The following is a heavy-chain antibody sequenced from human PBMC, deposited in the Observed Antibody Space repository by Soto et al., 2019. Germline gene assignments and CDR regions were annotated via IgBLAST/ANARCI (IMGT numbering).Heavy chain of an antibody. Sequence: GGSLRLSCAASGFTFSSYSMNWVRQAPGKGLEWVSSISSSSSYIYYADSVKGRFTISRDNAKNSLYLQMNSLRAEDTAVYYCARVTIGQQLEREDAFDIWGQGTMVTVSS. CDR3: ARVTIGQQLEREDAFDI. CDR1: GFTFSSYS. CDR2: ISSSSSYI. D-gene: IGHD6-13*01. J-gene: IGHJ3*02. V-gene: IGHV3-21*01.